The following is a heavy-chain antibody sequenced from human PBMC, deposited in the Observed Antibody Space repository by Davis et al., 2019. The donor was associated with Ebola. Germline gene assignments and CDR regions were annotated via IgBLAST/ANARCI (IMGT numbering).Heavy chain of an antibody. J-gene: IGHJ4*02. V-gene: IGHV3-64D*06. CDR2: ISTNGETT. Sequence: PGGSLRLSCSASGFAFGSYAMHWVRQAPGKGLESVARISTNGETTYYAESVKGRFTISRENSRGTLYLQMRSLTTEDTAVYYCVKDRFTVVVVHGGFDYWGQGTLVTVSS. D-gene: IGHD2-15*01. CDR3: VKDRFTVVVVHGGFDY. CDR1: GFAFGSYA.